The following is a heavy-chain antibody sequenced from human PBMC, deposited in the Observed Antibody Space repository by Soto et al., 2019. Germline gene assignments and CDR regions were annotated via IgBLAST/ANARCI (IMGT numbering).Heavy chain of an antibody. Sequence: GALRLACSASGFTFSSYDMHWVRQVTGKGLEWVSYITTGDDTSYPDSVQGRFTISRENAKNSLYLQMNNLRAGDTAIYYCARVAQDFGALDIWGQGTTVTVS. D-gene: IGHD3-16*01. CDR2: ITTGDDT. V-gene: IGHV3-13*01. CDR3: ARVAQDFGALDI. CDR1: GFTFSSYD. J-gene: IGHJ3*02.